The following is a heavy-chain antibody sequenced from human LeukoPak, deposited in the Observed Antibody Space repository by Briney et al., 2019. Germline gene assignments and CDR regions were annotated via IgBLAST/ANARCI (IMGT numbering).Heavy chain of an antibody. J-gene: IGHJ4*02. CDR2: IYYSGST. CDR3: ARQVAVASSVDY. V-gene: IGHV4-59*01. D-gene: IGHD6-19*01. CDR1: GGSISSYY. Sequence: SETLSLTCTVSGGSISSYYWSWIRQPPGKGLEWIGYIYYSGSTNYNPSLKSRVTISVDTSKNQFSLKLSSVTAADTAVYYCARQVAVASSVDYWGQGTLVTVSS.